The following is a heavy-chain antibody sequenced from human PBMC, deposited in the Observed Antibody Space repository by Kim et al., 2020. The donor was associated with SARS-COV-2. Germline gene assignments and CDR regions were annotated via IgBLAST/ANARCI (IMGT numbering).Heavy chain of an antibody. J-gene: IGHJ4*02. CDR1: GGSISSYY. Sequence: SETLSLTCTVSGGSISSYYWSWIRQPPGKGLEWIGYIYYSGSTNYNPSLKSRVTISVDTSKNQLSLKLGSVTAADTAVYYCARSSSMGPPYYFDYWGQGTLVTVSS. CDR2: IYYSGST. D-gene: IGHD1-26*01. CDR3: ARSSSMGPPYYFDY. V-gene: IGHV4-59*13.